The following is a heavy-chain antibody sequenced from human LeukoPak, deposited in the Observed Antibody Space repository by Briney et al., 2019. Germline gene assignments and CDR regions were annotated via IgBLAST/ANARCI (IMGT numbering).Heavy chain of an antibody. CDR3: ARVGGGSGWTPRY. Sequence: ASVKVSCKGSGYSFNSFGISWVRQTPGQGLEWMGWISIYNGRIDYAQRFQGRLTLTTDRSRNTADMELRSLKSDDTAVYLCARVGGGSGWTPRYWGQGTLVTVPS. V-gene: IGHV1-18*01. CDR2: ISIYNGRI. CDR1: GYSFNSFG. D-gene: IGHD6-19*01. J-gene: IGHJ4*02.